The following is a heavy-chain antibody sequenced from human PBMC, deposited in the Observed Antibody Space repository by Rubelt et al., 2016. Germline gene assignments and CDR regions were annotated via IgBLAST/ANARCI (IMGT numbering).Heavy chain of an antibody. Sequence: GDYAMSWFRQAPGKGLEWVGFIRSKAYGGTTEYAASVKGRFTISRDDSKRIAYLQMNSLKTEDTAVYYCTRGWAPIVVVPAATTTPYGMDVWGQGTTVTVSS. D-gene: IGHD2-2*01. V-gene: IGHV3-49*03. CDR1: GDYA. CDR2: IRSKAYGGTT. J-gene: IGHJ6*02. CDR3: TRGWAPIVVVPAATTTPYGMDV.